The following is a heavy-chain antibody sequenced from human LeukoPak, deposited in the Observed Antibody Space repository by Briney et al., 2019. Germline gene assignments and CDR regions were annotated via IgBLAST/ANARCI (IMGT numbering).Heavy chain of an antibody. J-gene: IGHJ4*02. D-gene: IGHD6-19*01. CDR1: GFTFDDYA. CDR3: AEGKDVAVAGTFDY. CDR2: ISWNSGDI. Sequence: GRSLRLSCAASGFTFDDYAMHWVRQAPGKGLEWVSGISWNSGDIGYADSVKGRFTISRDNAKNSLYLQMNSLRVEDMALYYCAEGKDVAVAGTFDYWGQGTLVTVSS. V-gene: IGHV3-9*03.